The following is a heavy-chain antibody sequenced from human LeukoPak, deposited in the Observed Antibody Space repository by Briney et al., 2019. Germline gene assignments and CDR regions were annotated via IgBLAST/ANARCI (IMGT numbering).Heavy chain of an antibody. CDR2: INPNTGDT. V-gene: IGHV1-2*02. J-gene: IGHJ3*02. CDR3: ARNLWFGESSDAFDM. D-gene: IGHD3-10*01. Sequence: GASVKVSCKASGYTFTGYYMHWVRQAPGQGLEWMGWINPNTGDTHYAQKFQGRVTMTRDTSISTAYMDMSSLRSDDTAVYYCARNLWFGESSDAFDMWGQGTMVTVSS. CDR1: GYTFTGYY.